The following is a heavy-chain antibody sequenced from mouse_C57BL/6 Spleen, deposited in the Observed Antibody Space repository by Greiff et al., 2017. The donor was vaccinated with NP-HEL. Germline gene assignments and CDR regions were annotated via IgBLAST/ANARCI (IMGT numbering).Heavy chain of an antibody. J-gene: IGHJ2*01. D-gene: IGHD1-1*01. CDR2: IHPSDGDT. Sequence: VQLQQPGAELVKPGASVKVSCKASGYTFTSYWMHWVKQRPGQGLEWIGRIHPSDGDTNFNQKFKGKATLTVDKSSSTAYMQLSSLTSEDSAVYYCAISYYGSREGYWGQGTTLTVSS. CDR1: GYTFTSYW. CDR3: AISYYGSREGY. V-gene: IGHV1-74*01.